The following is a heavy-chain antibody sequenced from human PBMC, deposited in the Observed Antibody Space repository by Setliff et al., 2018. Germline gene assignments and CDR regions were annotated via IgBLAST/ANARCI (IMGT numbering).Heavy chain of an antibody. CDR3: AKSESVPDY. J-gene: IGHJ4*02. Sequence: GGSLRLSCAASGFTFTSYAMRWVRQAPGKGLEWVSSISGSGGSTYYADSVKGRFTISRDNSKNTLYLQMNSLRAEDTAVYYCAKSESVPDYWGQGTLVTVSS. V-gene: IGHV3-23*01. CDR1: GFTFTSYA. CDR2: ISGSGGST.